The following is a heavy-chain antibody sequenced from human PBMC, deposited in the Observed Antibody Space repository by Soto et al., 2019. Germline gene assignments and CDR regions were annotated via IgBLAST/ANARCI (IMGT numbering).Heavy chain of an antibody. CDR3: ARGGGVGVAGSAAFYM. Sequence: QLHLVQSGAVVKKPGASVTVSCSASGYPVTAYYMHWVRQAPGRGLEWMGGINPATGAAKYTQTFQGRVTMTRDPATSTVFMELSGLTSEDTAVFYCARGGGVGVAGSAAFYMWGQGTLVTSSS. V-gene: IGHV1-2*02. D-gene: IGHD3-3*01. J-gene: IGHJ3*02. CDR2: INPATGAA. CDR1: GYPVTAYY.